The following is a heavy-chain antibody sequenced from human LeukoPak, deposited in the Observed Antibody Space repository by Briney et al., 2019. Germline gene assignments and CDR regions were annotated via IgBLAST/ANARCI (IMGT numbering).Heavy chain of an antibody. CDR3: AKGHIDSSGGYNYFDY. J-gene: IGHJ4*02. CDR1: GFTFSAYG. Sequence: PGGSLRLSCAASGFTFSAYGMNWVRQAPGKGLEWVSGISGSGGNTYYADSVKRRFTISRDNSKKTLYLQMNSLRAEDTAVYYCAKGHIDSSGGYNYFDYWGQGTLVTVSS. V-gene: IGHV3-23*01. CDR2: ISGSGGNT. D-gene: IGHD6-19*01.